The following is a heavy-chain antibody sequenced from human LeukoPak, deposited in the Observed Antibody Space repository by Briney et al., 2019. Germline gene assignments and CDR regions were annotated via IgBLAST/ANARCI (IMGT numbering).Heavy chain of an antibody. CDR3: ARFYYGSGSYEPSRAGHPGKHYYFDD. V-gene: IGHV4-34*01. J-gene: IGHJ4*02. CDR2: INHSGST. CDR1: GGSFSGYY. Sequence: PSETLSLTCAVYGGSFSGYYWSWIRQPPGKGLEWIGEINHSGSTNYNPSLKSRVTISVDTSKNQFSLKLSSVTAADAAVYYCARFYYGSGSYEPSRAGHPGKHYYFDDWGQGTLVTVSS. D-gene: IGHD3-10*01.